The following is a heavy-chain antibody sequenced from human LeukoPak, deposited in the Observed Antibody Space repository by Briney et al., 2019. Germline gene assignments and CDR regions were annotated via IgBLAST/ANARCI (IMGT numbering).Heavy chain of an antibody. CDR3: ARLQAPNITMVRGVPNYYYYYGMDV. J-gene: IGHJ6*02. V-gene: IGHV1-18*04. D-gene: IGHD3-10*01. Sequence: ASVKVSCKASGYTFTSYGISWVRQAPGQGLEWMGRISAYTNYAQKLQGRVTMTTDTSTSTAYMELRSLRSDDTAVYYCARLQAPNITMVRGVPNYYYYYGMDVWGQGTTVTVSS. CDR1: GYTFTSYG. CDR2: ISAYT.